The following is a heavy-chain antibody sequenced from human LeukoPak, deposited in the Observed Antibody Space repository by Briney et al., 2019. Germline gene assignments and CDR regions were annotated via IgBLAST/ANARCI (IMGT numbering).Heavy chain of an antibody. Sequence: ASETLSLTCTVSGGSISSYYWSWIRQPPGKGLEWIGYIYYSGSTNYNPSLKSRVTISVDTSKNQFSLKLSSVTAADTAVYYCARDRLSGYYYDSSGYGYWGQGTLVTVSS. V-gene: IGHV4-59*01. D-gene: IGHD3-22*01. CDR1: GGSISSYY. CDR2: IYYSGST. J-gene: IGHJ4*02. CDR3: ARDRLSGYYYDSSGYGY.